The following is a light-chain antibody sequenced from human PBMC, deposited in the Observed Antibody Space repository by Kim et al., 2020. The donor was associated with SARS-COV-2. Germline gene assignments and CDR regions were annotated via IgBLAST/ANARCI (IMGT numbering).Light chain of an antibody. Sequence: RQRVTISCSGSSSNIGSRAVNWYQPVPGKAPKLLIYYDDLLPSGVSDRFSGSKSGTSASLAISGLHSEDEADYYCAAWDDSLNGWVFGGGTQLTVL. V-gene: IGLV1-36*01. CDR3: AAWDDSLNGWV. J-gene: IGLJ3*02. CDR2: YDD. CDR1: SSNIGSRA.